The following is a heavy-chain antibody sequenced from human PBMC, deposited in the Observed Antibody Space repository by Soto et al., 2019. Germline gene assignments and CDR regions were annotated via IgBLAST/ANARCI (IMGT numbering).Heavy chain of an antibody. J-gene: IGHJ4*02. V-gene: IGHV3-30*18. Sequence: QLVESGGGVVQPGRSLRLSCETSGFTFRSYGMHWVRQAPGKGLEWVAVISFDGSDIYYADSVRGRFTISRDNSKRTLHLQMNRLRAEDTAVYYCAKMTRGYTYGLDYWGQGTLVTVSS. D-gene: IGHD5-12*01. CDR2: ISFDGSDI. CDR3: AKMTRGYTYGLDY. CDR1: GFTFRSYG.